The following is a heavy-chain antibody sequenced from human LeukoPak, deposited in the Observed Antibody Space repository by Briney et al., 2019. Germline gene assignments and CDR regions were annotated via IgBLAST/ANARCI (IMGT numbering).Heavy chain of an antibody. V-gene: IGHV5-51*01. CDR3: TRRAYDGGDCYSDY. Sequence: GESLKISCKGSGYSFTNYWIAWVRQMPGKDLEWMGIIYPGDSDTRYSPSFQGQVTISADKSISTAYLQWSSLKASDTAMYYCTRRAYDGGDCYSDYWGQGTLVTVSS. J-gene: IGHJ4*02. CDR1: GYSFTNYW. CDR2: IYPGDSDT. D-gene: IGHD2-21*02.